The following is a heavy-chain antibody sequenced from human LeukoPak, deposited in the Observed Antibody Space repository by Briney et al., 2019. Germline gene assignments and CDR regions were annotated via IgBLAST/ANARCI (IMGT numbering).Heavy chain of an antibody. Sequence: GGSLRLSCAGSGFTFSSNAMRWVRQAPGKGLEWVSAISGGGGSTYYADSVKGRFTISRDDSKNTLYVQMNSLRAEDTAVYYCAKGLGSGWYLFEYWGQGTLVTVSS. V-gene: IGHV3-23*01. CDR2: ISGGGGST. CDR1: GFTFSSNA. CDR3: AKGLGSGWYLFEY. D-gene: IGHD6-19*01. J-gene: IGHJ4*02.